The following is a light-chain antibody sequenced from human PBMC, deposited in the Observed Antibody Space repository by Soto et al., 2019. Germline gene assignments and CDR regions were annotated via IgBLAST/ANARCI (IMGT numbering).Light chain of an antibody. CDR2: LGS. CDR3: MQALQTPPAYT. J-gene: IGKJ2*01. V-gene: IGKV2-28*01. CDR1: QSLLHSNGYNY. Sequence: DIVMTQSPLSLPVTPGEPASISCRSSQSLLHSNGYNYLDWYLQKPGQSPQLLIYLGSNRSSGVPDRFSGSGSGTDFTLKIGRVEAEDVGVYYCMQALQTPPAYTFGQGTKVDIK.